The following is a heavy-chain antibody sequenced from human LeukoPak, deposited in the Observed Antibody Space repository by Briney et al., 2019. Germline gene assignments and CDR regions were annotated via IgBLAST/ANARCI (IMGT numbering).Heavy chain of an antibody. CDR1: GFTFSSYG. J-gene: IGHJ6*03. D-gene: IGHD6-13*01. CDR3: AKDSSSSWYLYYYYMDV. Sequence: GGSLRLSCAASGFTFSSYGMHWVRQAPGKGLEWVAFIRYDGSNKYYADSVKGRFTISRDNCKNTLYLQMNSLRAEDTAVYYCAKDSSSSWYLYYYYMDVWGKGTTVTISS. CDR2: IRYDGSNK. V-gene: IGHV3-30*02.